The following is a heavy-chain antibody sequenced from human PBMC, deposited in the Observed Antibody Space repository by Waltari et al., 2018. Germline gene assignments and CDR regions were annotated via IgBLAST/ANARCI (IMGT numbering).Heavy chain of an antibody. CDR2: IYSGGST. CDR3: AKGGRHNY. V-gene: IGHV3-23*03. CDR1: GFTFSSYA. J-gene: IGHJ4*02. D-gene: IGHD3-16*01. Sequence: EVQLLESGGGLVQPGGSLRLSCAASGFTFSSYAMSWVPQAPGKGLEWVSVIYSGGSTYYADSVKGRFTISRDNSKNTLYLQMNSLRAEDTAIYYCAKGGRHNYWGQGTLVTVSS.